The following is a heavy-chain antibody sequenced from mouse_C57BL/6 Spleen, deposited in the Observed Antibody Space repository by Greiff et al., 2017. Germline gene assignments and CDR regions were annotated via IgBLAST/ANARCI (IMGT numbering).Heavy chain of an antibody. CDR1: GYTFTSYW. Sequence: QVQLQQPGTELVKPGASVKLSCKASGYTFTSYWMHWVKQRPGQGLEWIGNINPSNGGTNYNEKFKSKATLTVDQSSSTAYMQLSSLTSEDSAVYFCAKDSFLYYGSSYAMDYWGQGTSVTVSS. CDR3: AKDSFLYYGSSYAMDY. CDR2: INPSNGGT. J-gene: IGHJ4*01. V-gene: IGHV1-53*01. D-gene: IGHD1-1*01.